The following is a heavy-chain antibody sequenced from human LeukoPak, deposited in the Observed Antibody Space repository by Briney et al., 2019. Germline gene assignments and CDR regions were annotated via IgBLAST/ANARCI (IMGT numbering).Heavy chain of an antibody. D-gene: IGHD6-13*01. V-gene: IGHV4-61*02. CDR3: ARGGYSSSWYGHYYYMDV. CDR1: GGSISSGSYY. J-gene: IGHJ6*03. Sequence: PSETLSLTCTVSGGSISSGSYYWSWIRQPAGKGLEWIGRIYTSGSTNYNPSLKSRVTISVDTSKNQFSLKLSSVTAADTAVYYCARGGYSSSWYGHYYYMDVWGKGTTVTTSS. CDR2: IYTSGST.